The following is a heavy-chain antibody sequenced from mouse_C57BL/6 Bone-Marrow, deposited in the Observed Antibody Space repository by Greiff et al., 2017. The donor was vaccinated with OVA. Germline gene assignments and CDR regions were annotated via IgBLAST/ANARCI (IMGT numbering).Heavy chain of an antibody. D-gene: IGHD2-1*01. CDR3: ARHGNYLYWYFDV. V-gene: IGHV5-2*01. Sequence: EVMLVESGGGLVQPGESLKLSCESNEYEFPSHDMSWVRKTPEKRLELVAAINSDGGSTYYPYTMERRFIISRDNTKKTLYLQMCSLRSEDTALYYCARHGNYLYWYFDVWGTGTTVTVSS. CDR2: INSDGGST. J-gene: IGHJ1*03. CDR1: EYEFPSHD.